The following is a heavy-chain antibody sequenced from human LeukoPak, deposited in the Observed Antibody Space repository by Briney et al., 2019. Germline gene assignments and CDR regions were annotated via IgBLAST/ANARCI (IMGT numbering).Heavy chain of an antibody. V-gene: IGHV1-18*01. D-gene: IGHD6-6*01. J-gene: IGHJ4*02. CDR1: GYTFTSYG. CDR2: ISAYNGIT. Sequence: ASVKVSCKASGYTFTSYGISWVRQAPGQGLEWMGWISAYNGITNYAQKLQGRVTMTTDTSTSTAYMELRSLRSDDTAVYYCARVSSSFDEFDYWGQGTLVTVSS. CDR3: ARVSSSFDEFDY.